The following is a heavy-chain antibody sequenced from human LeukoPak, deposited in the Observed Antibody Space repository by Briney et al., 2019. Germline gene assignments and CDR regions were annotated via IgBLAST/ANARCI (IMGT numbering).Heavy chain of an antibody. J-gene: IGHJ4*02. CDR2: IWYDGSNK. CDR3: ARDTTGYHYYFDY. D-gene: IGHD3-9*01. Sequence: GGSLRLSCAASGFTFSSYGMHWVRQAPGKGLEWVAVIWYDGSNKYYADSVKDRFTISRDNSKNTLYLQMNSLRAEDTAVYYCARDTTGYHYYFDYWGQGTLVTVSS. V-gene: IGHV3-33*01. CDR1: GFTFSSYG.